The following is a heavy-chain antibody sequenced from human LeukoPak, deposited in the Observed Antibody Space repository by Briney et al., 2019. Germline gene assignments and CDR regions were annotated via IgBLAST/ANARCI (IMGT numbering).Heavy chain of an antibody. D-gene: IGHD3-10*01. CDR3: ARDPLWFGELLNAFDI. V-gene: IGHV1-69*13. CDR1: GGTFSSYA. J-gene: IGHJ3*02. CDR2: IIPIFGTA. Sequence: GASVKVSCKASGGTFSSYAISWVRQAPGQGLEWMGGIIPIFGTANYAQKFQGRVTITADESTSTAYMELSSLRSEDTAVYYCARDPLWFGELLNAFDIWGQGTMVTVSS.